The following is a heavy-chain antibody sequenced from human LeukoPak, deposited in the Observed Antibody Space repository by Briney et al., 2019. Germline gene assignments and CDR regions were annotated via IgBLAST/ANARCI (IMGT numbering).Heavy chain of an antibody. CDR3: AKAYDFWPS. CDR1: GFTFGNYA. J-gene: IGHJ5*02. Sequence: GGSLRLSCAASGFTFGNYAMTWVRQAPGKGLEWVSAISGGGGSTYYADSVKGRFTISRDNSKNTLYLQMNSLRAEDTAVYYRAKAYDFWPSWGQGTLVTVSS. CDR2: ISGGGGST. V-gene: IGHV3-23*01. D-gene: IGHD3-3*01.